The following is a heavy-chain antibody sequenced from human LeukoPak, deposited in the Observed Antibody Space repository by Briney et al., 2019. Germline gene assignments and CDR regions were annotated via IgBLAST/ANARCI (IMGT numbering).Heavy chain of an antibody. CDR1: GFPFRSYA. J-gene: IGHJ5*02. Sequence: GGSLRLSCAASGFPFRSYAMSWVRQAPGKGLEWVSAISGSGGSTYYADSVKGRFTISRDNSKNTLYLQMNSLRAEDTAVYYCAKDWSNYENRFDPWGQGTLVTVSS. V-gene: IGHV3-23*01. CDR3: AKDWSNYENRFDP. D-gene: IGHD4-11*01. CDR2: ISGSGGST.